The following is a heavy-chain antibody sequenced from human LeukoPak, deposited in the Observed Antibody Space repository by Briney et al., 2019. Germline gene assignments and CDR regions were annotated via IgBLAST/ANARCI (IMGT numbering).Heavy chain of an antibody. D-gene: IGHD3-22*01. CDR1: GFTFSSYA. CDR2: ISSISNYI. Sequence: GGSLRLSCAASGFTFSSYAMSWVRQAPGKGLEWVSSISSISNYIYYADSVKGRFTISRDNAKNSLYLQMNSLRVEDTAVYYCARDDDSSGYEGDWGQGTLVTVSS. V-gene: IGHV3-21*01. CDR3: ARDDDSSGYEGD. J-gene: IGHJ4*02.